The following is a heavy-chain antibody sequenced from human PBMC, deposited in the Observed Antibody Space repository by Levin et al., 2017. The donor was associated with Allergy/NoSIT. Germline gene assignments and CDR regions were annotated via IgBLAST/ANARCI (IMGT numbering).Heavy chain of an antibody. CDR2: IKSESDGGTK. CDR3: TTADPNSGNYHWYGLDV. Sequence: GESLKISCAASGITLSNVWMSWVRQAPGKGLEWVGHIKSESDGGTKDYAAPVKGRFSISRHDPKNTVYLHMRSLRSDDTAVYYCTTADPNSGNYHWYGLDVWAQGTAVTVSS. J-gene: IGHJ6*02. V-gene: IGHV3-15*01. CDR1: GITLSNVW. D-gene: IGHD1-26*01.